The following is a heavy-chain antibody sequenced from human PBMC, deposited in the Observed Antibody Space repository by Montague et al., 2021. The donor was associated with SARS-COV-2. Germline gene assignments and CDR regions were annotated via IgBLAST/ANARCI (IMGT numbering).Heavy chain of an antibody. CDR2: IYYSGST. V-gene: IGHV4-39*07. Sequence: SETLSLTCTVSGGSISSSSYYWGWIRQPPGKGLEWIGSIYYSGSTYYNPSLKSRVTISVDTSKNQFSLKLSSVTAADTAVYYCARDGGTVTTFLGVGYVRGGLNWSDPWGQGTLVTVSS. CDR3: ARDGGTVTTFLGVGYVRGGLNWSDP. CDR1: GGSISSSSYY. J-gene: IGHJ5*02. D-gene: IGHD4-17*01.